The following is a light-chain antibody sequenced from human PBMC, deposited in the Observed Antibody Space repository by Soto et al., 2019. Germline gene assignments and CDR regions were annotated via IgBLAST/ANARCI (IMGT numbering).Light chain of an antibody. J-gene: IGLJ2*01. CDR2: DVS. CDR1: SSDVGGYNY. Sequence: QSVLTQPASVSGSPGQSITISCTGTSSDVGGYNYVSWYQQHSGKAPKLMIYDVSNRPSGVSNRFSGSKSGNTASLTISGLQAEDEADYYCSSYTTTSTPRVLFGGGTKLTVL. CDR3: SSYTTTSTPRVL. V-gene: IGLV2-14*01.